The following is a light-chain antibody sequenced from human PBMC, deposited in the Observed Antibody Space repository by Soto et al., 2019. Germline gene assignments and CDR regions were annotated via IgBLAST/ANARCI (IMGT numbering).Light chain of an antibody. Sequence: EIVMTQSPATLSVSPGERATLSCRASQSVGNNLAWYQQKPGQAPRLLVYGAFTRATGIPVSFSGSGSGTAFTLTISSLQSEDFAVYYCQQYNNWPLTFGGGTKVETK. J-gene: IGKJ4*01. CDR1: QSVGNN. CDR3: QQYNNWPLT. V-gene: IGKV3-15*01. CDR2: GAF.